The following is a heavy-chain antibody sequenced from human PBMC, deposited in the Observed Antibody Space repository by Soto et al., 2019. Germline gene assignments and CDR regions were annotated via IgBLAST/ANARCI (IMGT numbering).Heavy chain of an antibody. CDR2: ISGSGGST. D-gene: IGHD3-16*01. CDR1: GFTFSSYA. Sequence: GGSLRLSCAASGFTFSSYAMSWVRQAPGKGLEWVSAISGSGGSTYYADSVKGRFTISRDNSKNTLYLQMNSLSAEDTAVYYCAKLVAGYYDYIWGSESDAFDIWGQGTMVTVSS. CDR3: AKLVAGYYDYIWGSESDAFDI. J-gene: IGHJ3*02. V-gene: IGHV3-23*01.